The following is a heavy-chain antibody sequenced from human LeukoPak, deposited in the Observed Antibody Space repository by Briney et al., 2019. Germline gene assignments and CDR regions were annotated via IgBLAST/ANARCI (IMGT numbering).Heavy chain of an antibody. Sequence: ASETLSLTCTVSGGSISSYYWSWIRQPPGKGLEWIGYIYTSGSTNYNPSLKSRVTISVDTSKNQFSLRLSSVTAADTAVYYCARRNGPSGFDPWGQGTLATVSS. CDR1: GGSISSYY. V-gene: IGHV4-4*09. J-gene: IGHJ5*02. CDR2: IYTSGST. CDR3: ARRNGPSGFDP. D-gene: IGHD1-1*01.